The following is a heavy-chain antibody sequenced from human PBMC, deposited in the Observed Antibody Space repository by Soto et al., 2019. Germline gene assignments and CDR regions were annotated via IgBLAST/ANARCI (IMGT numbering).Heavy chain of an antibody. CDR2: INHSGST. J-gene: IGHJ5*02. CDR1: GGSFSGYY. V-gene: IGHV4-34*01. D-gene: IGHD5-12*01. CDR3: ARGLSGYDYRGGWFDP. Sequence: PSETLSLTCAVYGGSFSGYYWSWIRQPPGKGLEWIGEINHSGSTNYNPSLKSRVTISVDTSKNQFSLKLSSVTAADTAVYYCARGLSGYDYRGGWFDPWGQGTLVTVSS.